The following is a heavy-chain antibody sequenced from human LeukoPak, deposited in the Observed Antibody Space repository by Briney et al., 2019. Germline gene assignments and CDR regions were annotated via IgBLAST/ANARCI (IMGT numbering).Heavy chain of an antibody. CDR3: AKDSHYYASGSYYNPSYYYMDV. V-gene: IGHV3-30*02. CDR1: GFTFSSYG. CDR2: IRYDGNNY. D-gene: IGHD3-10*01. Sequence: GGSLRLSCAASGFTFSSYGIHWVRQAPGKGLEWVAFIRYDGNNYYYADSVKGRFTISRDNSKNTLYLQMNSLRAEDTAVYYCAKDSHYYASGSYYNPSYYYMDVWGKGTTVTISS. J-gene: IGHJ6*03.